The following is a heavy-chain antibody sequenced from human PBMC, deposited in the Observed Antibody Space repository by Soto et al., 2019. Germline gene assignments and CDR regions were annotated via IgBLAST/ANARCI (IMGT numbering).Heavy chain of an antibody. V-gene: IGHV3-48*01. D-gene: IGHD3-22*01. J-gene: IGHJ4*02. CDR3: AGPPYYYDSSGPPAY. Sequence: GGSLRLSCAASGFTFSTYSMNWVRQAPGKGLEWVSYISSSSSTIFYTDSVKGRFTVSRDNAKNSLYLQMNSLRAEDTAFFYCAGPPYYYDSSGPPAYWAKGTLFPVPS. CDR2: ISSSSSTI. CDR1: GFTFSTYS.